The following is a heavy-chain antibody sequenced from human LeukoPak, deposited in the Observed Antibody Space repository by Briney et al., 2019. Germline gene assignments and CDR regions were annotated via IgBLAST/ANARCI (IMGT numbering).Heavy chain of an antibody. Sequence: GGSLRLSCEASGFTLSSYVMGWVREAPGKGLVWVSHISGGGGSTYYADSVKGRFTVSRDNSKNTLYMELNSLRAEDTAVYYCARGDCSSSSCSGFYGMDVWGQGTTVTVSS. J-gene: IGHJ6*02. CDR3: ARGDCSSSSCSGFYGMDV. V-gene: IGHV3-23*01. CDR2: ISGGGGST. D-gene: IGHD2-2*01. CDR1: GFTLSSYV.